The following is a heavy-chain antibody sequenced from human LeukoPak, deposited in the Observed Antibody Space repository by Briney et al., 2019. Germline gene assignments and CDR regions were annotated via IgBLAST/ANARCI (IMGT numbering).Heavy chain of an antibody. CDR3: ARGSAAIYSYGPQFDS. V-gene: IGHV3-64*01. Sequence: GGSLRLSCAASGFTFSSYWMSWVRQAPGKGLEYVSGISSDGDSTSYANSVKGRFIISRDNSKNTLYLQMGSLRPEDMAVYYCARGSAAIYSYGPQFDSWGQGTLVTVSS. D-gene: IGHD5-18*01. CDR2: ISSDGDST. CDR1: GFTFSSYW. J-gene: IGHJ4*02.